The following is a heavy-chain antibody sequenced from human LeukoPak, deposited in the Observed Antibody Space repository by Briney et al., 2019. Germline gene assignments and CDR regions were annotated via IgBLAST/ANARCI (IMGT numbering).Heavy chain of an antibody. CDR3: AREPLVIPSRYFDL. CDR1: GFMFSDHY. CDR2: ISSSSSYI. J-gene: IGHJ2*01. Sequence: GGSLRLSCAASGFMFSDHYMNWVRQAPGKGLEWVSSISSSSSYIYYADSVKGRFTISRDNAKNSLYLQMNSLRAEDTAVYYCAREPLVIPSRYFDLWGRGTLVTVSS. D-gene: IGHD2-21*01. V-gene: IGHV3-21*01.